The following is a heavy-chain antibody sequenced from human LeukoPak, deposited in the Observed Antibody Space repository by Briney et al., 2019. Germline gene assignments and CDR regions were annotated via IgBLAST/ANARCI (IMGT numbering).Heavy chain of an antibody. CDR1: GFTFSNYE. CDR2: ISNSGSSI. D-gene: IGHD6-19*01. CDR3: AREQWLVFGAFGVGPLDY. V-gene: IGHV3-48*03. J-gene: IGHJ4*02. Sequence: PGGSLRLSCAASGFTFSNYEMNWVRQAPGKGLEWVSYISNSGSSIYYADSVKGRFTISRDNAKNSLYLQMNSLRAEDTAVYYCAREQWLVFGAFGVGPLDYWGQGALVTVSS.